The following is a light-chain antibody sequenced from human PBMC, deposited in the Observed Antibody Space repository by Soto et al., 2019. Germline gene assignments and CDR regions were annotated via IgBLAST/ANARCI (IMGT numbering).Light chain of an antibody. CDR1: HSVSSSY. CDR3: QQYGSSPT. V-gene: IGKV3-20*01. CDR2: GAS. J-gene: IGKJ2*01. Sequence: EIVLTQSPGTLSLSPGERATLSCRASHSVSSSYLAWYQQKPGQAPGLLIYGASSRATGIPDRFSGSGSGADFTLTISRLEPEDFAVYYCQQYGSSPTFGQGTKLEIK.